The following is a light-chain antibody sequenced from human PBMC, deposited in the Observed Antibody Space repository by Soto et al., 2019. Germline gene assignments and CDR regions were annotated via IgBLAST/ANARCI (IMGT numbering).Light chain of an antibody. CDR3: QQSYNFPRT. CDR2: AAS. J-gene: IGKJ1*01. CDR1: QGINDY. V-gene: IGKV1-39*01. Sequence: IRISHSPSSLSASVGDRVTIICRTSQGINDYLNWYQMKPGEAPKLLIYAASALQSGIPSRFSGSASGTEFTLTITSMHPEDFANYYCQQSYNFPRTFGQGTKVDIK.